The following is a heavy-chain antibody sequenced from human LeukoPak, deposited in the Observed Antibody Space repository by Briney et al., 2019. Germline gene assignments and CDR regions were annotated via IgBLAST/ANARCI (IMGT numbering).Heavy chain of an antibody. CDR3: ARGDGGDPFDY. V-gene: IGHV4-30-4*08. CDR1: GGSISSGDYY. D-gene: IGHD2-21*02. Sequence: SETLSLTCTVSGGSISSGDYYWSWIRQPPGKGLEWIGYIYYSGSTYYNPSLKSRVTISVDTSKNQFSLKLSSVTAADTAVYYCARGDGGDPFDYWGQGTLVTVSS. CDR2: IYYSGST. J-gene: IGHJ4*02.